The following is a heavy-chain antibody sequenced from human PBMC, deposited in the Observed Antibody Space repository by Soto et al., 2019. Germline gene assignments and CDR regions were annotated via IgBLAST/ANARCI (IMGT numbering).Heavy chain of an antibody. Sequence: QVQMVQSGAEVKKPGSSVKVSCKASGGTFSSHAISWVRQAPGQGLEWMGGIIPIFGTANYAQKLQGRVTITADESTSTAYMERSSLRSEDTAVYYCARVPARFRNYDGMDVWGQGTTVTVS. D-gene: IGHD3-10*01. CDR1: GGTFSSHA. J-gene: IGHJ6*02. V-gene: IGHV1-69*12. CDR2: IIPIFGTA. CDR3: ARVPARFRNYDGMDV.